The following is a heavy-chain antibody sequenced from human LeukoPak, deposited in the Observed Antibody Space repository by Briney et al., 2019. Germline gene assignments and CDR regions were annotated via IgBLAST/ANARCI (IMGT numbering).Heavy chain of an antibody. J-gene: IGHJ4*02. CDR1: GFTFSSYW. V-gene: IGHV3-74*03. CDR2: INSDGGSI. Sequence: GGSLRLSCAASGFTFSSYWMHWVRQAPGKGLVWVSRINSDGGSITYADSVKGRFTISRDNAKNTLYVQMHSLRVEDTVVYYCAREGRVSGYDFDLWGEGPLVTVFS. D-gene: IGHD5-12*01. CDR3: AREGRVSGYDFDL.